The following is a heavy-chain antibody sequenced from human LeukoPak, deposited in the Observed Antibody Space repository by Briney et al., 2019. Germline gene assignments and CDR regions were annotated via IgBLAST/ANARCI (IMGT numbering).Heavy chain of an antibody. CDR1: GFTFSSYA. Sequence: PGRSLRLFCAASGFTFSSYAMHWVPQAPGKGLEWVALISSDGNDKLYGDSVKGRFTISRDDSKSTLYLQMNSLRAEDTAVYYCTTKVIRGNSGDDYDDCGQGTLVTVSS. J-gene: IGHJ4*02. V-gene: IGHV3-30*04. CDR3: TTKVIRGNSGDDYDD. D-gene: IGHD5-12*01. CDR2: ISSDGNDK.